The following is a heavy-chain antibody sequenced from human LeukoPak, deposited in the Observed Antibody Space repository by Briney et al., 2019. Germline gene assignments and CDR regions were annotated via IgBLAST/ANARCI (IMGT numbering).Heavy chain of an antibody. CDR1: GYSFTDYY. V-gene: IGHV1-2*02. Sequence: ASVKVSCKTSGYSFTDYYMHWVRHAPGQGLEWMGWINPNSGGTSSAQKFQGRVTMTRDTSITTVYMEVSWLTSDDTAIYYCARADRLDGGPYLIGPWGQGTLVTVSS. D-gene: IGHD2-21*01. J-gene: IGHJ5*02. CDR2: INPNSGGT. CDR3: ARADRLDGGPYLIGP.